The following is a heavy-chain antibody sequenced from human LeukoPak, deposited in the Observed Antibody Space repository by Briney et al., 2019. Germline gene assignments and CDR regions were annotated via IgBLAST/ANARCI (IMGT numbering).Heavy chain of an antibody. D-gene: IGHD5-18*01. V-gene: IGHV3-48*01. CDR2: ISSSSSTI. CDR1: GFTFSSYS. Sequence: GGSLRLSCAASGFTFSSYSMNWVRQAPGKGLEWVSYISSSSSTIYYADSVRGRFTISRDNAKNSLYLQMNSLRGEDTAGYYCARGSARGYSYVNWGQGTLVTVSS. CDR3: ARGSARGYSYVN. J-gene: IGHJ4*02.